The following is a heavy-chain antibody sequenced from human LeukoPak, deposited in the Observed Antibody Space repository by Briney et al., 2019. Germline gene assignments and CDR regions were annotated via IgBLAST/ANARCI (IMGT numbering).Heavy chain of an antibody. J-gene: IGHJ4*02. D-gene: IGHD7-27*01. Sequence: SETLSLTCAVYGGSFSNYYWSWIRQSPGKGLEWIGYIYYTGSTTYNPSLKSRVTISADTSKNQFSLKLSSVTAADTAVYYCASRKLGNDYWGQGTLVTVSS. CDR1: GGSFSNYY. V-gene: IGHV4-59*01. CDR3: ASRKLGNDY. CDR2: IYYTGST.